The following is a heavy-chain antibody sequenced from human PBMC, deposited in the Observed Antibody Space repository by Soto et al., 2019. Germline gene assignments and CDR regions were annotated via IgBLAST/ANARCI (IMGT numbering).Heavy chain of an antibody. J-gene: IGHJ5*02. CDR2: ISYDGSNK. CDR1: GFTFSSYA. CDR3: ARVDYGAVSWFDP. D-gene: IGHD4-17*01. Sequence: QVQLVESGGGVVQPGRSLRLSCAASGFTFSSYAMHWVRQAPGKGLEWVAVISYDGSNKYYADSVKGRFTISRDNSKNPLYLQMNSLRAEDTAVYYCARVDYGAVSWFDPWGQGTLVTVSS. V-gene: IGHV3-30-3*01.